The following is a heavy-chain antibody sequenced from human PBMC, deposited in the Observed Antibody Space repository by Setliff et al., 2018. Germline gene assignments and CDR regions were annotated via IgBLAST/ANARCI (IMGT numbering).Heavy chain of an antibody. J-gene: IGHJ3*01. CDR2: INPRAGTT. Sequence: ASVKVSCKASGYTFTNYYINWVRQAPGLGLEWMGIINPRAGTTSYAQKFQGRVTVTTDTYTGTGYMELRSLRSDDTAMYFCARFGGSCSSSSCYASDLWGQGTMVTVSS. V-gene: IGHV1-46*01. D-gene: IGHD2-2*01. CDR1: GYTFTNYY. CDR3: ARFGGSCSSSSCYASDL.